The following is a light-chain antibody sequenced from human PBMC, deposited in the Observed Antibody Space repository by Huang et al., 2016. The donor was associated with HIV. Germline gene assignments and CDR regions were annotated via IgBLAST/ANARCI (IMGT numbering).Light chain of an antibody. CDR1: QSVSSD. Sequence: EIVMTQSPATLSVSAGERATLSCWASQSVSSDLAWYQQKPGQAPRLLIHGASTRATGIPARLSGSGSGTEFTLTISNLQSEDVAVYYCQQYKNWPPLTFGGGTKVEIK. V-gene: IGKV3-15*01. CDR2: GAS. CDR3: QQYKNWPPLT. J-gene: IGKJ4*01.